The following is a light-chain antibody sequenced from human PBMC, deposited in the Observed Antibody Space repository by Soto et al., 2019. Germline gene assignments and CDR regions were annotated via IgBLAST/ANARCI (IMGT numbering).Light chain of an antibody. V-gene: IGLV2-23*01. CDR2: EGS. Sequence: QSVLTQPASVSGSPGQSITISCTGTSSDVGSYNLVSWYQQHPGKAPKLMLYEGSKRPSGVSNRFSGSKSGNTASLTISGLQAEDEADYYCCSYAGSITLYVFGTGTKVTVL. J-gene: IGLJ1*01. CDR3: CSYAGSITLYV. CDR1: SSDVGSYNL.